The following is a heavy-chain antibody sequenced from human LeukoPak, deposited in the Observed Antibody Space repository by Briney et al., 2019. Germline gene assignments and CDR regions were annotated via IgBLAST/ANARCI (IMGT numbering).Heavy chain of an antibody. CDR1: GYSFTSYW. CDR3: ARRMLGYCSSTSCRTAFDI. V-gene: IGHV5-51*01. CDR2: IYPGDSDT. J-gene: IGHJ3*02. D-gene: IGHD2-2*01. Sequence: GESLKISCKSSGYSFTSYWIGWVRQMPGKGLEWMGIIYPGDSDTRYSPSFQGQVTISADKSISTAYLQWSSLKASDTAMYYCARRMLGYCSSTSCRTAFDIWGQGTMVTVSS.